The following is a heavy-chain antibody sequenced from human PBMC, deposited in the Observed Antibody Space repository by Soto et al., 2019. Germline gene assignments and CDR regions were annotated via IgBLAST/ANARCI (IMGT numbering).Heavy chain of an antibody. CDR2: ISAYNGNT. J-gene: IGHJ3*02. V-gene: IGHV1-18*01. CDR1: GYTFTSYG. CDR3: ARDGGYYDSSGYYYGGDAFDI. D-gene: IGHD3-22*01. Sequence: QVQLVQSGAEVKKPGASVKVSCKASGYTFTSYGISWVRQAPGQGLEWMGWISAYNGNTNYAQKLQGRVTMTTNTTTSTANMELRSLRSDDTAVYYCARDGGYYDSSGYYYGGDAFDIWGQGTMVTVSS.